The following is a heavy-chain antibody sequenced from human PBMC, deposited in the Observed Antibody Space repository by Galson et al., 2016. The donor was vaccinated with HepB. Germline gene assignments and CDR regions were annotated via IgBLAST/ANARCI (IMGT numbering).Heavy chain of an antibody. J-gene: IGHJ4*02. CDR1: GGSISRSTYY. D-gene: IGHD2-2*01. Sequence: LSLTCTVSGGSISRSTYYWGWVRQPPGKGLEWIGSIYYSGRTYYNPSLTSRVTISVDTSKKQFSLKVSSVTAGDTAVYYCAIASPAFDFWGQGTLVTVSA. CDR3: AIASPAFDF. CDR2: IYYSGRT. V-gene: IGHV4-39*01.